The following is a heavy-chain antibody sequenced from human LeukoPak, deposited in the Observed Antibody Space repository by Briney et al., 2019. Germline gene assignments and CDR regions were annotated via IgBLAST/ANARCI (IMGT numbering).Heavy chain of an antibody. J-gene: IGHJ4*02. D-gene: IGHD5-24*01. Sequence: TGGSLRLSCAASGFTFSSYSMNWVRQAPGKGLEWVSSISSSSSYICYADSVKGRFTISRDNAKNSLYLQMNSLRAEDTAVYYCARSHMATITVPFDYWGQGTLVTVSS. CDR3: ARSHMATITVPFDY. CDR1: GFTFSSYS. CDR2: ISSSSSYI. V-gene: IGHV3-21*01.